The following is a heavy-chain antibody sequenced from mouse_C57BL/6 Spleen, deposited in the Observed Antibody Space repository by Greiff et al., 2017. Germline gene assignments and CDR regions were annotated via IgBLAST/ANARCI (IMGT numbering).Heavy chain of an antibody. CDR1: GYSFTGYY. J-gene: IGHJ3*01. D-gene: IGHD1-1*01. CDR3: ARRAFITTVAPGFAD. V-gene: IGHV1-42*01. CDR2: INPSTGGT. Sequence: EVQLQESGPELVKPGASVKISCKASGYSFTGYYMNWVKPSPEKSLEWIGEINPSTGGTTYNQKFKAKATLTVDNSSSTAYMPLKSLTADDSAVYYFARRAFITTVAPGFADWGTGALVTVSA.